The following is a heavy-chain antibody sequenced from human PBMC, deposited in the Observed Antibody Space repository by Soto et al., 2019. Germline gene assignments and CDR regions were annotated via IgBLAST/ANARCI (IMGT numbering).Heavy chain of an antibody. D-gene: IGHD3-9*01. Sequence: RASVKVSCKASGYTFTSYAMHWVRQAPGQRLEWMGWINAGNGNTKYSQKFQGRVTITRDTSASTAYMELSSLRSEATAVYYCASVDEEYSYYDILNGYYPKYHFDYWGQGNLVTVSS. J-gene: IGHJ4*02. CDR3: ASVDEEYSYYDILNGYYPKYHFDY. CDR2: INAGNGNT. V-gene: IGHV1-3*01. CDR1: GYTFTSYA.